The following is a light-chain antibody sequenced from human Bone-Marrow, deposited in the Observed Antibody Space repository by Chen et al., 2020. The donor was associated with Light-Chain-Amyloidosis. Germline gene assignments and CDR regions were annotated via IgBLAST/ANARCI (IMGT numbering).Light chain of an antibody. Sequence: QSALTQPASVFGSPGQSITISCTGTSSDVDGYNYVSWYQQDPGKAPKLMIYDISNRPSGVSNRFSGSKSGNTASLTISGLQAEDEADYYCSSYTSRSTLDVFGTGTKVTVL. V-gene: IGLV2-14*01. CDR1: SSDVDGYNY. CDR2: DIS. CDR3: SSYTSRSTLDV. J-gene: IGLJ1*01.